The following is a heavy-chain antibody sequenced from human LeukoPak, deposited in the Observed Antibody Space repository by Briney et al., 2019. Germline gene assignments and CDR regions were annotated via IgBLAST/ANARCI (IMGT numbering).Heavy chain of an antibody. CDR2: TDGRGDTT. CDR3: AKDLSSASYPYYFVY. V-gene: IGHV3-23*01. Sequence: GGSLRLSCAVSGFTFSNYAMTWVRQAPGEGLEWVSSTDGRGDTTFYTGSVKGRFTISRDNSKNTLYLQMHSLRGEDTAIYYCAKDLSSASYPYYFVYWGQGTLVTVSS. D-gene: IGHD6-19*01. CDR1: GFTFSNYA. J-gene: IGHJ4*02.